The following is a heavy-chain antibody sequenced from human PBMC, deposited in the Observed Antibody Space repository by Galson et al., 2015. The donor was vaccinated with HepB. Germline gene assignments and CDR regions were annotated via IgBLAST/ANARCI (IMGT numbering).Heavy chain of an antibody. Sequence: SLRLSCAASGFTFSSYWMHWVRQAPGKGLVWVSRINSDGSSTSYADSVKGRFTISRDNAKNTLYLQMNSLRAEDTAVYYCARDLAYCGGDCYSNWFDPWGQGTLVTVSS. CDR1: GFTFSSYW. J-gene: IGHJ5*02. V-gene: IGHV3-74*01. CDR2: INSDGSST. CDR3: ARDLAYCGGDCYSNWFDP. D-gene: IGHD2-21*02.